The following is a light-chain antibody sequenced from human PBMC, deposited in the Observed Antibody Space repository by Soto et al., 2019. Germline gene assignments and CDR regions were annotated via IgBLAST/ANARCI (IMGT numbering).Light chain of an antibody. CDR1: SSDVGGYHY. J-gene: IGLJ2*01. CDR2: EVS. V-gene: IGLV2-14*01. CDR3: RSYSNCTASL. Sequence: QSVLTQPASVSGSPGQSITISCTGTSSDVGGYHYVSWYQLLPGKSPKLMLFEVSMLPSGVSYRFSGSKSSNTDSLNISGLQAEDEADYFGRSYSNCTASLFGPGPKLIVL.